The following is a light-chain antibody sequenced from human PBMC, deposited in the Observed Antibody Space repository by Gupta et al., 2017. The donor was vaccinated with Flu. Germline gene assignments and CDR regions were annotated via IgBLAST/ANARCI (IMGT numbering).Light chain of an antibody. CDR1: ALAKQL. CDR2: KDT. CDR3: QSEGSYEPYRI. J-gene: IGLJ2*01. V-gene: IGLV3-25*03. Sequence: GQTARIPCSGKALAKQLAYWYQQKAGQAAVVGIKKDTERPSGIPARFSGSSSGKTVTLTIRGVQAEDEGDYYSQSEGSYEPYRIFGGGTKLTVL.